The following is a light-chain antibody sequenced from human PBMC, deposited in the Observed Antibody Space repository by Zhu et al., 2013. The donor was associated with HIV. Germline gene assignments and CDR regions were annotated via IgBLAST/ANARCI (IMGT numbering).Light chain of an antibody. CDR1: SGSIASDY. CDR3: QSYNSRNVV. V-gene: IGLV6-57*01. J-gene: IGLJ3*02. CDR2: EDN. Sequence: NFMLTQPHSVSESPGKTITISCTRSSGSIASDYVQWYQQRPGSSPTTVIYEDNQSPSGVPDRFSGSIDSSSNSASLTISGLKTEDEADYYCQSYNSRNVVFGGGTKLTVL.